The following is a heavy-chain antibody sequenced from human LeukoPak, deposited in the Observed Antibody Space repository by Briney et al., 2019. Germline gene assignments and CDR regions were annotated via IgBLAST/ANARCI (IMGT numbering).Heavy chain of an antibody. CDR3: AKSFTYYDFWSGDY. CDR1: GFTFSSYA. V-gene: IGHV3-23*01. J-gene: IGHJ4*02. Sequence: GGSLRLSCAASGFTFSSYAMSWVRQAPGKGLEWVSAIRDSGVGTYYADSVKGRLTISRDNSKNTLYLQMNSLGAEDTAVYYCAKSFTYYDFWSGDYWGQGTLVTVSS. D-gene: IGHD3-3*01. CDR2: IRDSGVGT.